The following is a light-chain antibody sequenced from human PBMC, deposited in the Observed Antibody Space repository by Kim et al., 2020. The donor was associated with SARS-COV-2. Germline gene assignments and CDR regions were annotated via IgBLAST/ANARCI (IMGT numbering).Light chain of an antibody. V-gene: IGKV3-11*01. Sequence: SLSRGHRPTLPCRASQSVSSFLGWYQQQPVQAPRLLMYDTATRATGSPARFSGSGSGTDFTLAISSLEPDDFAVYYCQHRSSWPYTFGQGTKLEI. CDR2: DTA. CDR3: QHRSSWPYT. J-gene: IGKJ2*01. CDR1: QSVSSF.